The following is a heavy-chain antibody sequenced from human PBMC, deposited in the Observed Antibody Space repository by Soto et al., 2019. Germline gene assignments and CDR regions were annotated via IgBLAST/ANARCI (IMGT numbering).Heavy chain of an antibody. CDR2: VTSRSSAL. Sequence: GGSLRLSCAAPGFTFSDYYMTWIRQAPGKGLEWVSCVTSRSSALYYADSVKGRFTISRDNAKNTVSLQMDDLRAEDTAVYYCARDYCSATTCPNYGLDVWGQGTTVTVSS. CDR3: ARDYCSATTCPNYGLDV. V-gene: IGHV3-11*01. J-gene: IGHJ6*02. D-gene: IGHD2-15*01. CDR1: GFTFSDYY.